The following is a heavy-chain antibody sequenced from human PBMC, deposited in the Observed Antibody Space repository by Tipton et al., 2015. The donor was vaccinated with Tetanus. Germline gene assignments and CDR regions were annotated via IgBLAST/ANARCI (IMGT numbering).Heavy chain of an antibody. J-gene: IGHJ6*02. Sequence: GLVKPSGTLSLTCAVSGDSISSSHWWSWVRQPPGKGLEWIGEIYQSGSTNYNPSLQSRVSISVDKSKNQFSLKLSSVTAADTAVYYCARDRKEGGYYGSGSLDVWGQGTTVTVSS. D-gene: IGHD3-10*01. CDR3: ARDRKEGGYYGSGSLDV. CDR1: GDSISSSHW. V-gene: IGHV4-4*02. CDR2: IYQSGST.